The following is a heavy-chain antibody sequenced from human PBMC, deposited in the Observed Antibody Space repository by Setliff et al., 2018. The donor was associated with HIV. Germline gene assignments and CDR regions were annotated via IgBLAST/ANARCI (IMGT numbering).Heavy chain of an antibody. CDR3: ARTEGSSWYWFDP. Sequence: SVKVSCKASGYTFIGHYIHWVRQAPGQGLEWMGGIIPIFGTANYAQKFPGRVTITTDESTSTAYMEPSSLRSEDTAVYSCARTEGSSWYWFDPWGQGTLVTVSS. D-gene: IGHD6-13*01. V-gene: IGHV1-69*05. CDR1: GYTFIGHY. J-gene: IGHJ5*02. CDR2: IIPIFGTA.